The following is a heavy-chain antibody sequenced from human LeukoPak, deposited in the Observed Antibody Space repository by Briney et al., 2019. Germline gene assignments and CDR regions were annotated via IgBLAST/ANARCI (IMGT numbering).Heavy chain of an antibody. D-gene: IGHD4-17*01. V-gene: IGHV4-39*07. Sequence: PSETLSLTCTVSGGSISSSSYYWGWIRQPPGKGLEWIGSIYYSGSTYYNPSLKSRVTISVDTSKNQFSLKLSSVTAADTAVYYCARDQGYGAYINYFDYWGQGTLVTVSS. CDR1: GGSISSSSYY. CDR3: ARDQGYGAYINYFDY. CDR2: IYYSGST. J-gene: IGHJ4*02.